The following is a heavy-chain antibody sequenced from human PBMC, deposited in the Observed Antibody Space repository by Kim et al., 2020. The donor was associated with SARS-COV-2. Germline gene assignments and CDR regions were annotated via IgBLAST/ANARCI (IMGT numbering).Heavy chain of an antibody. J-gene: IGHJ4*02. D-gene: IGHD3-22*01. CDR2: IYYSGST. V-gene: IGHV4-59*08. Sequence: SETLSLTCTVSGGSISSYYWSWIRQPPGKGLEWIGYIYYSGSTNYNPSLKSRVTISVDTSKNQFSLKLSSVTAADTAVYYCARTKYYYDSSELEYWGQGTLVTVSS. CDR1: GGSISSYY. CDR3: ARTKYYYDSSELEY.